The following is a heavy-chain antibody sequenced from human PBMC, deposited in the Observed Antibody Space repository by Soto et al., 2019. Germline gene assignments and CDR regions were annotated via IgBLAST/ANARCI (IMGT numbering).Heavy chain of an antibody. CDR1: GGTFSSYA. D-gene: IGHD3-10*01. CDR2: IIPIFGTA. Sequence: QVQLVQSGAEVKKPGSSVKVSCKASGGTFSSYAISWVRQAPGQGLEWMGGIIPIFGTANYAQKFQGRVTITADESTSTGYMELSSLRSEDTAVYYCARGDYYGSGSAIYYYCGMDVWGQGTTVTVSS. V-gene: IGHV1-69*01. J-gene: IGHJ6*02. CDR3: ARGDYYGSGSAIYYYCGMDV.